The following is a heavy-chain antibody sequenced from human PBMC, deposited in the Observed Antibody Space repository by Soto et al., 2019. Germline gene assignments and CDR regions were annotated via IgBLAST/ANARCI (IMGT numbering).Heavy chain of an antibody. Sequence: GGSLRLSCAASGFTVSSNYMSWVRQAPGKGLEWVSVIYSGGSTYYADSVKGRFTISRDNSKNTLYLQMNSLRAEDTAVYYCARDHYHSPDYGDYFDYWGQGTLVTVSS. CDR2: IYSGGST. CDR1: GFTVSSNY. D-gene: IGHD4-17*01. V-gene: IGHV3-66*01. CDR3: ARDHYHSPDYGDYFDY. J-gene: IGHJ4*02.